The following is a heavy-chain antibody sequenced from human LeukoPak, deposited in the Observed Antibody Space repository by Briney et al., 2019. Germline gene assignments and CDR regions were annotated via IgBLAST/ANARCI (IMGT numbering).Heavy chain of an antibody. Sequence: GASVTVSFTSSGYTFTVNYMHWVRQALRQGLGRVGWSNPNSGGTNYTQKVQGRVPMTRDTSIRTAYMELSRLRSVDTAGYYRARGNRSLRTNVDPAMVTFDYWGEGTLVTVSS. CDR3: ARGNRSLRTNVDPAMVTFDY. D-gene: IGHD5-18*01. J-gene: IGHJ4*02. CDR2: SNPNSGGT. CDR1: GYTFTVNY. V-gene: IGHV1-2*02.